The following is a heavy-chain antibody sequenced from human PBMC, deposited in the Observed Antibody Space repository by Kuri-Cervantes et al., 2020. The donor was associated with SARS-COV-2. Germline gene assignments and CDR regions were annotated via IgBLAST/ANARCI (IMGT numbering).Heavy chain of an antibody. CDR2: IRYDGSNK. CDR1: GFTFSSYG. J-gene: IGHJ6*02. D-gene: IGHD5-12*01. V-gene: IGHV3-33*01. CDR3: AREASSDYDPYYYYYGMDV. Sequence: GESLKISCAASGFTFSSYGMHWVRQAPGKGLEWVAVIRYDGSNKYYTDSVKGRFTISRDNSKNTLYLQMNSLRAEDTAVYYCAREASSDYDPYYYYYGMDVWGQGTTVTVSS.